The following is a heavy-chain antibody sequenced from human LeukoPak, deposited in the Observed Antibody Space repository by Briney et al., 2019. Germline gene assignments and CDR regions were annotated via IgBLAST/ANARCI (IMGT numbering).Heavy chain of an antibody. Sequence: GGSLRLSCAASGFTFSSYGMSWVRQAPGKGLEWVSAISGSGVTTYYADSVKGRFTISRDNSKNTLYLQMNSLRAEDTAVYYCAKEGYDSSGYYYAYFQHWGQGTLVTVSS. D-gene: IGHD3-22*01. CDR2: ISGSGVTT. CDR3: AKEGYDSSGYYYAYFQH. V-gene: IGHV3-23*01. J-gene: IGHJ1*01. CDR1: GFTFSSYG.